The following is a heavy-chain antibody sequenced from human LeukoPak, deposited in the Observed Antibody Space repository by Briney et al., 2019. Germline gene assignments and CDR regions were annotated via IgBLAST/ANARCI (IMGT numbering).Heavy chain of an antibody. J-gene: IGHJ4*02. CDR1: GGSITSYN. CDR2: IFFTGST. V-gene: IGHV4-59*08. D-gene: IGHD3-10*01. CDR3: ARRYGSGSYDKFDY. Sequence: RSETLSLTCTVSGGSITSYNWNWIRQPPEKGLEWIGYIFFTGSTNYNPSLKSRVIISLDTSKSQFSLRLTSVTAADTAVYYCARRYGSGSYDKFDYWGQGTLVTVSS.